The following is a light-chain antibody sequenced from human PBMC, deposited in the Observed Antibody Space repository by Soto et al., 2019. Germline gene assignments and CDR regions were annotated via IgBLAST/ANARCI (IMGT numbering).Light chain of an antibody. CDR1: QSVSSSY. Sequence: EIVLTQSPGTLSLSPGERAILSCWASQSVSSSYLAWYQQKPGQSPRLLIYDASNRATGIPDRFSGSASGTDFTLAITRLEPEDSAVYYCHQYGNSPQTFGQGTKLEI. CDR3: HQYGNSPQT. CDR2: DAS. V-gene: IGKV3-20*01. J-gene: IGKJ2*01.